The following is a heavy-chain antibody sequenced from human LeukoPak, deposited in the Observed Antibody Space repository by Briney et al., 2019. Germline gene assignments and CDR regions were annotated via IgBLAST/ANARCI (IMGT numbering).Heavy chain of an antibody. D-gene: IGHD6-13*01. CDR3: ARGRLAAAGW. CDR1: GGSFSGYY. J-gene: IGHJ4*02. Sequence: PSQTLSLTCAVYGGSFSGYYWSWIRQPPGKGLEWIGEINHSGSTNYNPSLKSRVTISVDTSKNQFSLKLSSVTAADTAVYYCARGRLAAAGWWGQGTLVTVSS. V-gene: IGHV4-34*01. CDR2: INHSGST.